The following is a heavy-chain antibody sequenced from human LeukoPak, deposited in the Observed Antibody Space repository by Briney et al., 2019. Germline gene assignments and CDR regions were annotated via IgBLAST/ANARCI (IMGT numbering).Heavy chain of an antibody. Sequence: ASVTVSFKASGYAFSDFHMHWLKQAPGKGPEWVGRIDPENGETVYSKKFRGRVTISADTSADQAYIELRSLRSDDTAVYYCGTPTPRYSSSPVKYWGQGTLVTVSS. J-gene: IGHJ4*02. CDR2: IDPENGET. D-gene: IGHD6-13*01. CDR3: GTPTPRYSSSPVKY. CDR1: GYAFSDFH. V-gene: IGHV1-69-2*01.